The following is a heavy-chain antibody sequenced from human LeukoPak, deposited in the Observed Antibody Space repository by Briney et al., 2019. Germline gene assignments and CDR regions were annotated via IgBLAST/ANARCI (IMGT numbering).Heavy chain of an antibody. V-gene: IGHV3-64*01. CDR3: ARDSGGQEYYFDY. J-gene: IGHJ4*02. Sequence: GGSLRLSCAASGFTFSSYAMHWVRQAPGKGLEYVSAISSNGGSTYYANSVKGRFTISRDNSKNTLYLQMGSLRAEDMAVYYCARDSGGQEYYFDYWGQGTLVTVSS. CDR1: GFTFSSYA. D-gene: IGHD3-10*01. CDR2: ISSNGGST.